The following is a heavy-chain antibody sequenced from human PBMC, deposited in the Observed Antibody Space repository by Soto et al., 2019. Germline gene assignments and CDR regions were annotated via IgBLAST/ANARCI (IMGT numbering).Heavy chain of an antibody. V-gene: IGHV4-4*02. D-gene: IGHD3-9*01. J-gene: IGHJ3*02. CDR1: NASISSSNW. CDR3: VRDEAHYDILTGSSLGRAFDI. Sequence: QVQLQESGPRLVKPSGTLSLTCVITNASISSSNWWSWVRQTPGKGLEWIGEIYHTGRTNYNPSLTRRVTMSIDKSNNRFSLRLTSLTAADTAVYYCVRDEAHYDILTGSSLGRAFDIWGQGTMVTVSS. CDR2: IYHTGRT.